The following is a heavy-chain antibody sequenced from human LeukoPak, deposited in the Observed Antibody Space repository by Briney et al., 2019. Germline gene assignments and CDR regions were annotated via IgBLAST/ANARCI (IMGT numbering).Heavy chain of an antibody. CDR2: INPNSGGT. Sequence: ASVKVSCTASGYTFTGYYMHWVRQAPGPGLEWMGWINPNSGGTNYAQKFQGWVTMTRDTSISTAYMELSRLRSDDTAVYYCARDNRGILWFGAPRLFYFDYWGQGTLVTVSS. V-gene: IGHV1-2*04. D-gene: IGHD3-10*01. CDR1: GYTFTGYY. J-gene: IGHJ4*02. CDR3: ARDNRGILWFGAPRLFYFDY.